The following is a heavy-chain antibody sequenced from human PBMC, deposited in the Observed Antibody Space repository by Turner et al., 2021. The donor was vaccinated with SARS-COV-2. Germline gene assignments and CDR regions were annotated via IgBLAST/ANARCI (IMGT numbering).Heavy chain of an antibody. CDR2: ISGSGGST. CDR1: GCTFGSYA. J-gene: IGHJ5*01. D-gene: IGHD2-15*01. V-gene: IGHV3-23*01. Sequence: EVQLLESGGGLVQPGGSLRLPCAASGCTFGSYAMSWVRQAPGKGLEWVSGISGSGGSTYYADSVKGRFTISRDNFKNTLNLQMNSLRAEDTAVYYCAKDGYDGIYCSGGSCYSGWFDSWGQGTLVTVSS. CDR3: AKDGYDGIYCSGGSCYSGWFDS.